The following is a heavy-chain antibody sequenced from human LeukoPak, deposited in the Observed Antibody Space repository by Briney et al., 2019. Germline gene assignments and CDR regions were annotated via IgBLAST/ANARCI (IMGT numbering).Heavy chain of an antibody. J-gene: IGHJ4*02. CDR2: ISSGSSTI. V-gene: IGHV3-48*04. CDR1: GFTFSSYS. CDR3: SLDMVRGVHSY. Sequence: WGSLRLSCAASGFTFSSYSINWVRQAPGKGLEWVSYISSGSSTIYYADSVKGRFTISRDNAKNSLYLQMNSLRAEDTAVYYCSLDMVRGVHSYWGQGTLVTVSS. D-gene: IGHD3-10*01.